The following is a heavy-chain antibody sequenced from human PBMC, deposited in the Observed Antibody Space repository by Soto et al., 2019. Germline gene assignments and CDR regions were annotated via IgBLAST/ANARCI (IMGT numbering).Heavy chain of an antibody. CDR3: ARGPTLGKYFEY. J-gene: IGHJ4*02. V-gene: IGHV4-4*07. CDR2: IYTSGST. Sequence: SETLSLTCTFSVVSISSYYWSCIRHPAGKGLEWIGRIYTSGSTNYNPSLKSRVTMSVDTSKNQFSLKLSSVTAADTAVYYCARGPTLGKYFEYWGQGTTVSVS. CDR1: VVSISSYY. D-gene: IGHD2-15*01.